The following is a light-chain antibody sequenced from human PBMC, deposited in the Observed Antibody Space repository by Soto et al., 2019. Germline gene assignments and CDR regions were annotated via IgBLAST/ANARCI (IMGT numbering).Light chain of an antibody. J-gene: IGKJ2*01. Sequence: EIVLTQSPATLSLSPGERATLSCRASQSVKTYLAWYQQKPGQAPRLLIYDASNRATGIPARFSGSGSGTDFTLTISSLEPEDVAVYYCQQRSNWPTFGQGTKLEIK. CDR2: DAS. CDR3: QQRSNWPT. V-gene: IGKV3-11*01. CDR1: QSVKTY.